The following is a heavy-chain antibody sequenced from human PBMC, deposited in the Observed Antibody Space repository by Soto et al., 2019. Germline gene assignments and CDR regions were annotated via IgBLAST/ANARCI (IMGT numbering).Heavy chain of an antibody. CDR3: ARGPDRFWFGELLAHDY. V-gene: IGHV1-8*01. CDR1: GYTFTSYD. Sequence: GASVKVSCKASGYTFTSYDINWVRQATGQGLEWMGWMNPNSGNTGYAQKFQGRVTMTRNTSISTAYMELSSLRSEDTAVYYCARGPDRFWFGELLAHDYWGQGTLVTVSS. J-gene: IGHJ4*02. D-gene: IGHD3-10*01. CDR2: MNPNSGNT.